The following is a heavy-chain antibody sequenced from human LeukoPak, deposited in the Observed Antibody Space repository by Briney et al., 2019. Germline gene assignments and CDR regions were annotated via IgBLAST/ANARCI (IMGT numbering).Heavy chain of an antibody. CDR2: ISSSSSYI. J-gene: IGHJ4*02. CDR3: ARVSLYYDSSGYYYVLFDY. CDR1: GFTFSSYS. D-gene: IGHD3-22*01. V-gene: IGHV3-21*01. Sequence: PGGSLRLSCAASGFTFSSYSMNWVRQAPGKGLEWVSSISSSSSYIYYADSVKGRFTISRDNAKNSLYLQMNSLRAEDTAVYYCARVSLYYDSSGYYYVLFDYWGQGTLVTVSS.